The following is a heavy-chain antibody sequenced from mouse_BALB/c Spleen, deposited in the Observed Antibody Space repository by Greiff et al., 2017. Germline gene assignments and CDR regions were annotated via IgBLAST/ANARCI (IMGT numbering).Heavy chain of an antibody. CDR2: IYPGNGDT. J-gene: IGHJ1*01. CDR3: ARGDYGNLYWYFDV. V-gene: IGHV1-12*01. Sequence: LQQSGAELVKPGASVKMSCKASGYTFTSYNMHWVKQTPGQGLEWIGAIYPGNGDTSYNQKFKGKATLTADKSSSTAYMQLSSLTSEDSAVYYCARGDYGNLYWYFDVWGAGTTVTVAS. CDR1: GYTFTSYN. D-gene: IGHD2-1*01.